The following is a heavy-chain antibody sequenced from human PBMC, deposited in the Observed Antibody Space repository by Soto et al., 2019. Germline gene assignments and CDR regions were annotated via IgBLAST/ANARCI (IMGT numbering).Heavy chain of an antibody. CDR1: GFTFSSYS. J-gene: IGHJ4*02. Sequence: PGGSLRLSCAASGFTFSSYSMSWVRQAPGKGLEWVSGFRTGGDDGTTYYADSVKGRFTISRDNSKNTLFLQMNSLRAEDTAIYYCAKKVNSGPGSQDFDYWGQGTLVTVSS. V-gene: IGHV3-23*01. D-gene: IGHD3-10*01. CDR2: FRTGGDDGTT. CDR3: AKKVNSGPGSQDFDY.